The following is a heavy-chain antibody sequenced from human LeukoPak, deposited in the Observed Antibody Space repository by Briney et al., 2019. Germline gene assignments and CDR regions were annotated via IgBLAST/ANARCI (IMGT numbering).Heavy chain of an antibody. CDR1: GFTFDDYA. Sequence: GGSLRLSCAASGFTFDDYAMHWVRQAPGQGLEWVSCITWNSGNAVYADSVKGRFTISRDNAKNSLYLQMNSLRAEDTAVYYCARVPYYDSSGYTIFNYYYYYYMDVWGKGTTVTISS. CDR2: ITWNSGNA. D-gene: IGHD3-22*01. CDR3: ARVPYYDSSGYTIFNYYYYYYMDV. V-gene: IGHV3-9*01. J-gene: IGHJ6*03.